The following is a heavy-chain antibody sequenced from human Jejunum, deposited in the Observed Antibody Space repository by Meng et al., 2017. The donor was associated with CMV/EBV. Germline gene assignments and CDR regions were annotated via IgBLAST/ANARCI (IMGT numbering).Heavy chain of an antibody. D-gene: IGHD1-26*01. CDR1: GFTFNTYS. V-gene: IGHV3-48*04. J-gene: IGHJ5*02. CDR2: ISGGSDTI. Sequence: SGFTFNTYSMNWVRQAPGKGLEWVSYISGGSDTILYTDSVKSRFTISRDNAKNSLYLQMNSLRVEDTAVYYCVKTGGSTSNNWFDPWGQGVLVTVSS. CDR3: VKTGGSTSNNWFDP.